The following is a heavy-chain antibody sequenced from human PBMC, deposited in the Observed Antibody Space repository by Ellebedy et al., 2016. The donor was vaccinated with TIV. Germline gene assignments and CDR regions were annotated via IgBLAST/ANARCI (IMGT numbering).Heavy chain of an antibody. V-gene: IGHV4-39*01. CDR3: ARSTVTAATGAWFDP. D-gene: IGHD4-17*01. CDR1: GDSISSKAFH. Sequence: SETLSLXXNLSGDSISSKAFHWGWIRQTPGKGLEWIGSVYYNGNAYYNPSLKRRATVSVDASRTRFSLRLNSVTAADAAIYYCARSTVTAATGAWFDPWGQGVLVTVSS. CDR2: VYYNGNA. J-gene: IGHJ5*02.